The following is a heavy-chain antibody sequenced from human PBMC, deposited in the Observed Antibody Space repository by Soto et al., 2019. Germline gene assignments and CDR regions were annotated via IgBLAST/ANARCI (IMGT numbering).Heavy chain of an antibody. Sequence: QVQLVESGGGLVKPGGSLRLSCAASGFTFSDYYMSWIRQAPGKGLEWVSYISSSSSYTNYADSVKGRFTISRDNAKNSLYLQMNILRAEDTAVDYCARVVATASEDFDLWGRGTLVTVSS. CDR2: ISSSSSYT. CDR3: ARVVATASEDFDL. CDR1: GFTFSDYY. J-gene: IGHJ2*01. V-gene: IGHV3-11*05. D-gene: IGHD5-18*01.